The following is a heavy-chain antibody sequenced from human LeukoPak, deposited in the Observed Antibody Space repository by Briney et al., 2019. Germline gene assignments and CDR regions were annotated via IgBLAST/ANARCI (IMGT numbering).Heavy chain of an antibody. CDR3: ARGRGKRYFDWFPQRHYFDY. V-gene: IGHV4-34*01. D-gene: IGHD3-9*01. J-gene: IGHJ4*02. CDR1: GGSFSGYY. Sequence: PSETLSLTCAVYGGSFSGYYWSWIRQPPGKGLEWIGEINHSGSTNYNPSLKSRVTISVDTSKNQFSLKLSSVTAADTAVYYCARGRGKRYFDWFPQRHYFDYWGQGTLVTVPS. CDR2: INHSGST.